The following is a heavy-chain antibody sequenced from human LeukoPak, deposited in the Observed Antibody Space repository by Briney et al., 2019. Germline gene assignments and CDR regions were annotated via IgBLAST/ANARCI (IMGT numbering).Heavy chain of an antibody. D-gene: IGHD1-26*01. CDR1: DYSISSGYY. V-gene: IGHV4-38-2*02. CDR3: ARVFLVPYYFDY. CDR2: INHSGST. Sequence: SETLSLTCSVSDYSISSGYYWGWIRQPPGKGLEWIGSINHSGSTYYNPSLKSRVTISVDTSKNQFSLKLTSVTAADTAVYYCARVFLVPYYFDYWGQGTLVTVSS. J-gene: IGHJ4*02.